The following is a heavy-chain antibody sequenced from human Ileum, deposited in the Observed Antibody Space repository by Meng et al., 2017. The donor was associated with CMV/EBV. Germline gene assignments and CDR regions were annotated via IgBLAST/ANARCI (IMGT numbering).Heavy chain of an antibody. CDR2: MSGSGGST. CDR1: GFTFSSYG. J-gene: IGHJ4*02. CDR3: AKDKRIAVAGHFDN. D-gene: IGHD6-19*01. Sequence: GGSLRLSCAASGFTFSSYGMTWVRQAPGKGLEWVSGMSGSGGSTYYADSVKGRFTISRDNSKNTLYLQMNSLRAEDTALYYCAKDKRIAVAGHFDNWGQGTMVTVSS. V-gene: IGHV3-23*01.